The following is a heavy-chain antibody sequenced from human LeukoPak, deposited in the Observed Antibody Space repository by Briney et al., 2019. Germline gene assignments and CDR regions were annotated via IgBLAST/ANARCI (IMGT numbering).Heavy chain of an antibody. V-gene: IGHV1-69*05. J-gene: IGHJ4*02. D-gene: IGHD3-10*01. CDR3: ARDRTRWFGELYSFDY. CDR2: IIPIFGTA. Sequence: GASVKVSCKASGYTFTGYYMHWVRQAPGQGLEWMGGIIPIFGTANYAQKFQGRVTITTDESTSTAYMELSSLRSEDTAVYYCARDRTRWFGELYSFDYWGQGTLVTVSS. CDR1: GYTFTGYY.